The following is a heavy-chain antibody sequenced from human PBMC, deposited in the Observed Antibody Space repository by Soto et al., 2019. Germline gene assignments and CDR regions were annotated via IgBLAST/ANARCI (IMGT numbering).Heavy chain of an antibody. J-gene: IGHJ5*02. Sequence: SETLSLTCTVSGGSISSSSYYWGWIRQPPGKGLEWIGSIYYSGSTYYNPSLKSRVTISVDTSKNQFSLKLSSVTAADTAVYYCARSYYDILTAYPNWFGPWEQVTLVAVSS. CDR3: ARSYYDILTAYPNWFGP. V-gene: IGHV4-39*01. CDR2: IYYSGST. D-gene: IGHD3-9*01. CDR1: GGSISSSSYY.